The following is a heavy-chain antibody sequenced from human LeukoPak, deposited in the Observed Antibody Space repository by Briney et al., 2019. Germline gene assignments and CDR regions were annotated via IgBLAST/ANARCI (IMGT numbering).Heavy chain of an antibody. Sequence: GGSLRLSCAASGFTFSSYAMSWVRQAPGKGLELVSAISGSGGSTYYADSVKGRFTISRDNSKNTLYLQINSLRAEDTAVYYCARDGRYSNYGDFDYWGQGTLVTVSS. V-gene: IGHV3-23*01. CDR2: ISGSGGST. J-gene: IGHJ4*02. D-gene: IGHD4-11*01. CDR3: ARDGRYSNYGDFDY. CDR1: GFTFSSYA.